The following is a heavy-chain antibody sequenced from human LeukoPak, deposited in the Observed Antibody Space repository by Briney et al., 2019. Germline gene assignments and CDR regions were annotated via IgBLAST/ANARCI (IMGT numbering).Heavy chain of an antibody. CDR3: ARGPVVPSATYFFDY. V-gene: IGHV3-23*01. J-gene: IGHJ4*02. CDR1: GFTFSTYA. D-gene: IGHD2-2*01. Sequence: GGSLRLSCAASGFTFSTYAMTWVRQAPGKGLEWVSAISGNGGSTYSADSVKGRFTISRDNSKDTLYLQMNSLTAEDTAVYYCARGPVVPSATYFFDYWGQGTLVVLSS. CDR2: ISGNGGST.